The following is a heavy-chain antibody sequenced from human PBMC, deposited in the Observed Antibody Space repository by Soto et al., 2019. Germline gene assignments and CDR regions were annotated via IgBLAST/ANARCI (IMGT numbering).Heavy chain of an antibody. V-gene: IGHV3-21*01. D-gene: IGHD1-7*01. CDR2: ISSSSSYI. CDR3: LPWNYPRYYYYYGMDV. J-gene: IGHJ6*02. Sequence: EVQLVESGGGLVKPGGSLRLSCAASGFTFSSYSMNWVRQAPGKGLEWVSSISSSSSYIYYADSVKGRFTISRDNAKNSLYLQINSLRAEDTAVYYCLPWNYPRYYYYYGMDVWGQGTTVTVSS. CDR1: GFTFSSYS.